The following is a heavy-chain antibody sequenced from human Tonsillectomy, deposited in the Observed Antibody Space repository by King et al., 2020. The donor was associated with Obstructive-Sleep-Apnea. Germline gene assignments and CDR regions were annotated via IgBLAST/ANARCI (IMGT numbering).Heavy chain of an antibody. V-gene: IGHV3-48*02. D-gene: IGHD2-21*01. CDR1: GFTFSRYT. CDR3: ARDLDWAFDY. Sequence: VQLVESGGGLVQPGGSLRLSFEASGFTFSRYTMNGFRQAPGKGLEWISHIRSSGSDIYYAKSVNGRFTSSRDNAEDSVFLQMNSLRDEDTAVYHCARDLDWAFDYRGQGTLVTVSS. J-gene: IGHJ4*02. CDR2: IRSSGSDI.